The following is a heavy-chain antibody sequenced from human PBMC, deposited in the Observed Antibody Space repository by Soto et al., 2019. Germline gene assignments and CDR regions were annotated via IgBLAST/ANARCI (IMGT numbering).Heavy chain of an antibody. V-gene: IGHV1-2*02. CDR2: INPNSGGT. CDR3: AREPATAKPEGVDF. D-gene: IGHD1-1*01. CDR1: GYTFSDYY. Sequence: ASVKVSCKASGYTFSDYYIHWVRQAPGQGLEWMGWINPNSGGTKYAPKFRGGVTMTRDTSITTAYMELSRLRSGDTAVYYCAREPATAKPEGVDFWGQGTLVTVSS. J-gene: IGHJ4*02.